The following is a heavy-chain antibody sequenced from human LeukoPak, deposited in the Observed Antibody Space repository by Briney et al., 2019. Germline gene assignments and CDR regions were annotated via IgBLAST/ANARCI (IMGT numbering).Heavy chain of an antibody. CDR2: IYYSGST. CDR1: GVSISSGDYY. V-gene: IGHV4-30-4*01. J-gene: IGHJ3*02. CDR3: ARVNSSGWYPAFDI. Sequence: SQTLSLTCTVSGVSISSGDYYWSWIRQPPGKGLEWIGYIYYSGSTYYNPSLKSRVTISVDTSKNQFSLKLSSVTAADTAVYYCARVNSSGWYPAFDIWGQGTMVTVSS. D-gene: IGHD6-19*01.